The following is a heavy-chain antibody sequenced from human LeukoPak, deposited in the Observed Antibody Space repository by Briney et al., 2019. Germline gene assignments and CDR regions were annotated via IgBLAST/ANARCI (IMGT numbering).Heavy chain of an antibody. Sequence: SETLSLTCTVSGGSISSSDYFWTWLRQPPGMGREWIVYIIYSGNTYYNPSLKSRVTKSLDKPKNQFSLKLGSLTAADTPIYYCARDGDFYYAIVVWGQGTTVTVSS. J-gene: IGHJ6*02. V-gene: IGHV4-30-4*01. D-gene: IGHD3-16*01. CDR2: IIYSGNT. CDR1: GGSISSSDYF. CDR3: ARDGDFYYAIVV.